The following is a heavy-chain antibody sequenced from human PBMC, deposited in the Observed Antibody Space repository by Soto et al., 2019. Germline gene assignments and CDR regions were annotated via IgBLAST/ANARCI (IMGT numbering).Heavy chain of an antibody. D-gene: IGHD6-13*01. CDR1: GFTFSSYG. CDR2: IWYDGSNK. V-gene: IGHV3-33*01. J-gene: IGHJ4*02. Sequence: QSGGSLRLSCAASGFTFSSYGMHWVRQAPGKGLEWVAVIWYDGSNKYYADSVKGRFTISRDNSKNTLYLQMNSLRAEDTAVYYCARDLGGTYSSSWYEHVSLGYWGQGTLVTVSS. CDR3: ARDLGGTYSSSWYEHVSLGY.